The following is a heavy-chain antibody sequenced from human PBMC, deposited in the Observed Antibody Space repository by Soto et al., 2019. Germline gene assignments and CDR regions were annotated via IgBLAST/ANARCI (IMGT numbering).Heavy chain of an antibody. CDR1: GFTFSSYA. Sequence: GGSLRLSCAASGFTFSSYAMSWVRQAPGKGLEWVSAISGSGGSTYYADSVKGRFTISRDNSKNTLYLQMNSLRAEDTAVYYCAKIDGYSSSWYGGNPVYWGQGTLLTVSS. D-gene: IGHD6-13*01. V-gene: IGHV3-23*01. CDR3: AKIDGYSSSWYGGNPVY. J-gene: IGHJ4*02. CDR2: ISGSGGST.